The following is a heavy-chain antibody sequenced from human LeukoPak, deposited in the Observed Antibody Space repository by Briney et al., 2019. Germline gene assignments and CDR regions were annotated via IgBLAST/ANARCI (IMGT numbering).Heavy chain of an antibody. CDR2: IYYSGTT. CDR3: ARGVYIAAARYGY. CDR1: GGSISSYY. J-gene: IGHJ4*02. V-gene: IGHV4-59*01. D-gene: IGHD6-13*01. Sequence: PSETLSLTCTVSGGSISSYYWSWIRQPPGKGLEWIGYIYYSGTTNHNPSLKSRVTISVDTSKNQFSLKLSSVTAADAAVYYCARGVYIAAARYGYWGQGTLVTVSS.